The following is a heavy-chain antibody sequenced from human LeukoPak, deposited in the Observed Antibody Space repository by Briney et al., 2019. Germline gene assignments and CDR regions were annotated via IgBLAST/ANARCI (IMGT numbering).Heavy chain of an antibody. CDR3: ARDARCSGCHGSDY. CDR2: ISYTGRT. CDR1: GGSISGYY. Sequence: SETLSLTCTVSGGSISGYYWSWIRQPPGKGLEWIAYISYTGRTNYNPSLKSRVTISADTSENQFSLRLSSVTAADTAVYYCARDARCSGCHGSDYWGQGTLVTVSS. D-gene: IGHD6-19*01. V-gene: IGHV4-59*01. J-gene: IGHJ4*02.